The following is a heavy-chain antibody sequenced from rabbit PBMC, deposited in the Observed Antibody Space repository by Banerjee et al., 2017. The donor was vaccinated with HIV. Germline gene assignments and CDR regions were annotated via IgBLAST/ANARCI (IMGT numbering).Heavy chain of an antibody. CDR1: GFTLSSYW. Sequence: QEQLEESGGDLVKPEGSLTLTCTASGFTLSSYWICWVRQAPGKGLEWIACMDAGSSGSTNYASWAKGRFTISKTSSTTVTLQMTSLTAADTATYFCARRIVSGYGWSTRLDLWGQGTLVTVS. CDR2: MDAGSSGST. J-gene: IGHJ3*01. V-gene: IGHV1S45*01. D-gene: IGHD6-1*01. CDR3: ARRIVSGYGWSTRLDL.